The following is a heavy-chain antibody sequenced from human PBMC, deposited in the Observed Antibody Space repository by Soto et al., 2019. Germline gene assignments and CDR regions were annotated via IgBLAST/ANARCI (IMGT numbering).Heavy chain of an antibody. V-gene: IGHV3-30*03. D-gene: IGHD7-27*01. CDR3: TGKVASGY. CDR2: ISKDGNVK. J-gene: IGHJ4*02. Sequence: GGSLRLSCSASGFTFSSYGMHWVRQAPGKGLEWVAVISKDGNVKYYAESVKGRFTISRDNSKNTLYLQMNSLGAEETAAYYCTGKVASGYLGQGTLVTGSS. CDR1: GFTFSSYG.